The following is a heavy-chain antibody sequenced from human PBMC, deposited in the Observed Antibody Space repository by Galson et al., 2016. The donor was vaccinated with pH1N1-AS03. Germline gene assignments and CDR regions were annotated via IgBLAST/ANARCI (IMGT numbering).Heavy chain of an antibody. D-gene: IGHD3-10*01. V-gene: IGHV3-74*01. CDR2: IINDGSTT. CDR3: VRGSASRGSSVVDY. Sequence: SLRLSCAASGFSFSSFWMHWVRQAPGKGLVWVSRIINDGSTTSYADSVKGRFTISRDNAKNTLYLQMNSLRAEDTAVYYCVRGSASRGSSVVDYWGQGTLVTVSS. J-gene: IGHJ4*02. CDR1: GFSFSSFW.